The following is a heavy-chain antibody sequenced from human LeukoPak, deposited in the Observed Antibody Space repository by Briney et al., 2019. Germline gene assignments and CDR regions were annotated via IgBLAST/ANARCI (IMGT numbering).Heavy chain of an antibody. J-gene: IGHJ6*03. Sequence: GGSLRLSCAASGFTFSSYSMNWVRQAPGKGLEWVSYISSSSSTIYYADSVKGRFTISRDNAKNSLYLQMNSLRAEDTAVYYCAREQANPGSYYYYMDVWGKGTTVTVSS. CDR3: AREQANPGSYYYYMDV. CDR2: ISSSSSTI. V-gene: IGHV3-48*01. D-gene: IGHD1-26*01. CDR1: GFTFSSYS.